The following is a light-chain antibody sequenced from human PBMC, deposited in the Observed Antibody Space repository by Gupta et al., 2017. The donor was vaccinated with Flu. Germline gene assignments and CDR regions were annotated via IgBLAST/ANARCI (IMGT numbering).Light chain of an antibody. CDR3: SAWDNTLYIRM. CDR2: SDN. V-gene: IGLV10-54*04. J-gene: IGLJ3*02. Sequence: QAALTQPPSVPKGLGPTATLTCTGNSNNVGNQGAAWLQHRQGHPPKLLSYSDNRRPAGIPDRFSASKSGDTASLTISGLQAEDEADYYCSAWDNTLYIRMFGGGTKLTVL. CDR1: SNNVGNQG.